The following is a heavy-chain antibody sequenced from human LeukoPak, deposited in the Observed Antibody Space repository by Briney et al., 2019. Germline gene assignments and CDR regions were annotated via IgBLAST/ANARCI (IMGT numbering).Heavy chain of an antibody. CDR1: GSTFTSYY. J-gene: IGHJ5*02. V-gene: IGHV1-46*01. CDR2: INPSGGST. Sequence: ASVKVSCKASGSTFTSYYMHWVRQAPGQGLEWMGIINPSGGSTSYAQKFQGRVTMTRDTSTSTVYMELSSLRSEDTAVYYCARDSIGAIFGVVNNWSDPWGQGTLVTVSS. CDR3: ARDSIGAIFGVVNNWSDP. D-gene: IGHD3-3*01.